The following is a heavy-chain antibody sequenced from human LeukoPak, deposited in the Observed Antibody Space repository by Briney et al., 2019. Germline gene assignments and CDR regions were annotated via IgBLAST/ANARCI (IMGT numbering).Heavy chain of an antibody. CDR1: GFTFSSYS. Sequence: PGGSLRLSCAASGFTFSSYSMNWVRQAPGKGLEWVSSISSSSSYIYYADSVKGRFTISRDNAKNSLYLQMNSLRAEDTAVYYCARDKSGSYYGMRYCFDYWGQGTLVTVSS. CDR2: ISSSSSYI. V-gene: IGHV3-21*01. CDR3: ARDKSGSYYGMRYCFDY. J-gene: IGHJ4*02. D-gene: IGHD1-26*01.